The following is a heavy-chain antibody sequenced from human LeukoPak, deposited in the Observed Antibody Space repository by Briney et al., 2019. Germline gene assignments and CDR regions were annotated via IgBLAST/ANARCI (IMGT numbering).Heavy chain of an antibody. J-gene: IGHJ4*02. D-gene: IGHD6-13*01. Sequence: ASVKVSCKASGYTFPSYFMHWVRQAPGQGLEWMGIINPTGGSTTYAQKFQGRVTMTRDTSTSTVYMELSSLRSDDTAVHYCARDWDSSSWYFDYWGQGTLVTVSS. CDR2: INPTGGST. V-gene: IGHV1-46*01. CDR1: GYTFPSYF. CDR3: ARDWDSSSWYFDY.